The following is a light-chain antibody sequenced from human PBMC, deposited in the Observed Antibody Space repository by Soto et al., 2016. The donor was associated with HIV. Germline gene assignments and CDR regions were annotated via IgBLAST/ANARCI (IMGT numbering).Light chain of an antibody. J-gene: IGKJ2*01. Sequence: DIHLTQSPMSLSPFVRETVSITCRATQNIGTRLHWYQQKPGEAPKLLIYGATTLQSGVPARFTGSGSGASLTLRIRSIQPEDSATYLCQQSDTPPYTFGQGTKVQIK. CDR1: QNIGTR. CDR3: QQSDTPPYT. V-gene: IGKV1-39*01. CDR2: GAT.